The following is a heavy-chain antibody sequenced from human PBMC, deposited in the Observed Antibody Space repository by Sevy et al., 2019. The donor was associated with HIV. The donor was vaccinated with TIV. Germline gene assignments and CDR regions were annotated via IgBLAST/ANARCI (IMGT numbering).Heavy chain of an antibody. D-gene: IGHD3-3*01. J-gene: IGHJ6*03. CDR3: ARGLNDFLHRYYYYYYMDV. CDR2: ISSSSSTI. V-gene: IGHV3-48*01. Sequence: GGSLRLSCAASGFTFSSYSMNWVRQAPGKGLEWVSYISSSSSTIYYADSVKGRFTISRDNAKNSLYLQMNSLRAEDTAVYYCARGLNDFLHRYYYYYYMDVWGKGTTVTVSS. CDR1: GFTFSSYS.